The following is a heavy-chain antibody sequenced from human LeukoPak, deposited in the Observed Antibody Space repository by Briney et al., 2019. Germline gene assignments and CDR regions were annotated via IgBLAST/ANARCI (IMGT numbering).Heavy chain of an antibody. CDR2: ISSSSSYI. Sequence: TGGSLRLSCAASGFTFSSYSMNWVRQAPGKGLEWVSSISSSSSYIFYADSVKGRFTISRDNAEDSVFLQMNSLRAEDTAVYYCARGKTYDYDTMGNYPDAFDIWGQGTVVTVSS. CDR3: ARGKTYDYDTMGNYPDAFDI. CDR1: GFTFSSYS. J-gene: IGHJ3*02. D-gene: IGHD3-22*01. V-gene: IGHV3-21*01.